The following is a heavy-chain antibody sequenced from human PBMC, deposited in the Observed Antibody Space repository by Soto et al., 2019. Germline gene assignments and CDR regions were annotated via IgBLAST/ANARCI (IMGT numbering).Heavy chain of an antibody. V-gene: IGHV3-9*01. CDR2: ISWNSGSI. Sequence: EVQLVESGGGLVQPGRSLRLSCAASGFTFDDYAMHWVRQAPGKGLEWVSGISWNSGSIGYADSVKGRFTISRDNAKNSLYLQMNSLRAEDTALYYCAQGMLGEQHPRFDYWGQGTLVTVSS. J-gene: IGHJ4*02. CDR1: GFTFDDYA. D-gene: IGHD6-13*01. CDR3: AQGMLGEQHPRFDY.